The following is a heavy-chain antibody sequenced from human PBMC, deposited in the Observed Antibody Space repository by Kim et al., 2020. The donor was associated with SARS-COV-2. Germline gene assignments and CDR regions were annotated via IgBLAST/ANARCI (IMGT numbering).Heavy chain of an antibody. D-gene: IGHD6-19*01. V-gene: IGHV3-23*01. Sequence: GGSLRLSCAASGFTFSSYAMSWVRQAPGKGLEWVSAISGSGGSTYYADSVKGRFTISRDNSKNTLYLQMNSLRAEDTAVYYCAKESSRKGLGRWLVQSHFDYWGQGTLVTVSS. J-gene: IGHJ4*02. CDR2: ISGSGGST. CDR3: AKESSRKGLGRWLVQSHFDY. CDR1: GFTFSSYA.